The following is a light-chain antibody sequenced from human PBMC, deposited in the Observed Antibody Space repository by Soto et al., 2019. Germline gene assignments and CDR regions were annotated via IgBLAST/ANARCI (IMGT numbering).Light chain of an antibody. CDR3: QKYNQWPWT. V-gene: IGKV3-15*01. Sequence: EIVVTQSPATLSVSPGERATLSCRASQSVNTNFAWYQQKPGQAPRLLIYGASTRATGIPARFSGSGSGTEFTLTISSLQSEDFGIYYCQKYNQWPWTFGPGTKVDIK. CDR1: QSVNTN. J-gene: IGKJ1*01. CDR2: GAS.